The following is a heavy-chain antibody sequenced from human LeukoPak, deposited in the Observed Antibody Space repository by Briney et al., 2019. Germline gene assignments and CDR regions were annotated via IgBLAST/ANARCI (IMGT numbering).Heavy chain of an antibody. CDR2: INPNNGGT. D-gene: IGHD3-16*01. Sequence: ASVTVSCKASGYTFTGYYMHWVRQAPGQGLEWMGWINPNNGGTNYAQKFQGRVTMTRDTSISTAYMELSRLRSDDTAVYYCARWGRKYNWFDPWGQGTLVTVSS. CDR3: ARWGRKYNWFDP. J-gene: IGHJ5*02. CDR1: GYTFTGYY. V-gene: IGHV1-2*02.